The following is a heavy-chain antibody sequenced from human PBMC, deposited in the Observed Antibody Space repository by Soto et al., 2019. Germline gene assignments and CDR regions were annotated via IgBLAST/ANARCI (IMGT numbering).Heavy chain of an antibody. D-gene: IGHD1-26*01. J-gene: IGHJ5*02. CDR1: GGSITSSSYY. CDR2: IYYSGST. CDR3: ATQEVGGSYVDTGDP. Sequence: QLHLRESGPGLVKPSETLSLTCTVSGGSITSSSYYWGWIRQPPGKGLEWIGSIYYSGSTYYNPSRNSRVTTPVARSRNQFFRKRRSVTAAATAVYSCATQEVGGSYVDTGDPWGQRTKATVPP. V-gene: IGHV4-39*01.